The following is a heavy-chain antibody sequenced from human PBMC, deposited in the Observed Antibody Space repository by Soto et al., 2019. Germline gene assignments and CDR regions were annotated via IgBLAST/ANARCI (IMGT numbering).Heavy chain of an antibody. V-gene: IGHV1-69*01. Sequence: QVQLVQSGAEVKKPGSSVKVSCKASGGTFNNYAISWVRQAPGQGLEWMGGIIPIIGTAYYAHKFQGRLAISADESTGTTLMELSSLRSEDTALYYCARGGVDVVATSAFDYWGQGTLVTVSS. CDR1: GGTFNNYA. J-gene: IGHJ4*02. CDR2: IIPIIGTA. D-gene: IGHD5-12*01. CDR3: ARGGVDVVATSAFDY.